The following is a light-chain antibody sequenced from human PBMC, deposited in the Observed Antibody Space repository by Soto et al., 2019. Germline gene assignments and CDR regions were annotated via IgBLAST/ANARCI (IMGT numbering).Light chain of an antibody. CDR3: QQSYSTPRT. CDR1: RSISTY. J-gene: IGKJ1*01. Sequence: DIQMTQSPSSLSASIGDRVTITCRASRSISTYLNWYQQRPGKAPKLLIYAASSLQSGVPSRFSGSGSGTDFTLTISSLQPEDFATYYWQQSYSTPRTFGQETTVEI. V-gene: IGKV1-39*01. CDR2: AAS.